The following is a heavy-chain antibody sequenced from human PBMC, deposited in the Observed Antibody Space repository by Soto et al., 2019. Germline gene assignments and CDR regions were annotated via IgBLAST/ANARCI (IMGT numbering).Heavy chain of an antibody. V-gene: IGHV1-8*01. CDR1: GYTFTSHD. CDR2: MNPNSGDT. J-gene: IGHJ3*02. Sequence: ASVKVSCKASGYTFTSHDINWVRQATGQGLEWLGWMNPNSGDTGYAQKFQGRVTITRDTSASTAYMELSSLRSEDTAVYYCARGTCSGGSCYVGAFDIWGQGTMVTVSS. D-gene: IGHD2-15*01. CDR3: ARGTCSGGSCYVGAFDI.